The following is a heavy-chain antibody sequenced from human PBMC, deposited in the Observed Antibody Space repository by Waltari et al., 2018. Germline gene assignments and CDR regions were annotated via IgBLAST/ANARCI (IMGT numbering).Heavy chain of an antibody. CDR1: GYSISSGYY. Sequence: QVQLQESGPGLVKPSETLSLTCAVSGYSISSGYYWGWIRQPPGKGLEWIGSIYHSGSTYYNPSLKRRVTISVDTSKNQFSLKLSSVTAADTAVYYCASTQYYDYIWGSYRSHYFDYWGQGTLVTVSS. CDR3: ASTQYYDYIWGSYRSHYFDY. J-gene: IGHJ4*02. D-gene: IGHD3-16*02. V-gene: IGHV4-38-2*01. CDR2: IYHSGST.